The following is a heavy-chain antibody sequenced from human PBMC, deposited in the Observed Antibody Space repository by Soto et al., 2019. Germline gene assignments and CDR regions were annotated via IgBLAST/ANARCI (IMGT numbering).Heavy chain of an antibody. CDR3: ATTEGGGDRPNGMDV. Sequence: GASVKVYCKASGGTFSSYTISWVRQAPGQGLEWMGRIIPILGIANYAQKFQGRVTITADKSTSTAYMELSSLRSEDTAVYYCATTEGGGDRPNGMDVWGQGTTVTVSS. V-gene: IGHV1-69*02. J-gene: IGHJ6*02. D-gene: IGHD2-21*02. CDR1: GGTFSSYT. CDR2: IIPILGIA.